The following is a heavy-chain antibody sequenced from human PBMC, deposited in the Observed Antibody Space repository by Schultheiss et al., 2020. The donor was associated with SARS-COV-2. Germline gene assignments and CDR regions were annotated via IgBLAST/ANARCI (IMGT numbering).Heavy chain of an antibody. CDR3: VCVSATGAFDI. CDR1: GGSISSYY. J-gene: IGHJ3*02. D-gene: IGHD6-25*01. CDR2: IYHSGST. V-gene: IGHV4-59*04. Sequence: SETLSLTCTVSGGSISSYYWSWIRQPPGKGLEWIGSIYHSGSTYYNPSLKSRVTISVDTSKNQFSLKLSSVTAADTAVYYCVCVSATGAFDIWGQGTMVTVSS.